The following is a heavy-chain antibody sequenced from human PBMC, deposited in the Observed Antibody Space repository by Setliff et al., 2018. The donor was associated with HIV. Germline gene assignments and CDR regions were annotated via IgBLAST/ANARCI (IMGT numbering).Heavy chain of an antibody. CDR3: ARGDGYRGNDAYYDSGMDV. CDR1: GAPISSYY. D-gene: IGHD5-12*01. CDR2: IYNSGYT. Sequence: TLSLTCKVSGAPISSYYWNWIRQPPGKGLEWIGYIYNSGYTNYKPSLKSRVTISLDTSKNQFSLNLRSVTAADTAVYYCARGDGYRGNDAYYDSGMDVWGQGITVTVSS. J-gene: IGHJ6*02. V-gene: IGHV4-59*01.